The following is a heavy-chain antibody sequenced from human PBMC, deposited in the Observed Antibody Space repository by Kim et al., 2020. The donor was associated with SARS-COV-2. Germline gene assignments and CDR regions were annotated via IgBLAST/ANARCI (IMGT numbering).Heavy chain of an antibody. V-gene: IGHV3-74*01. CDR1: AFTFSSHW. Sequence: GGSLRLSCAASAFTFSSHWMHWVRQAPVKGLVWVSRINTDGSSTSHADSVKGRFTISRDNAKNTLYLQMNSLRAEDTAVYYCVRETIGYSSGWYGLDYWGQGTLVTVSS. CDR3: VRETIGYSSGWYGLDY. CDR2: INTDGSST. J-gene: IGHJ4*02. D-gene: IGHD6-19*01.